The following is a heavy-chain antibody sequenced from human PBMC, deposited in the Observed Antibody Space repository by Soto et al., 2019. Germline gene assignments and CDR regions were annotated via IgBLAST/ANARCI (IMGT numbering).Heavy chain of an antibody. CDR3: ARGFRVLWFGEQLDY. Sequence: GASVKVSCKASGYTFTSYAMHWVRQAPGQRLEWMGWINAGNGNTKYSQKFQGRVTITRDTSASTAYMELSSLRSEDTAVYYCARGFRVLWFGEQLDYRGQGTQVTVSS. D-gene: IGHD3-10*01. CDR1: GYTFTSYA. CDR2: INAGNGNT. J-gene: IGHJ4*02. V-gene: IGHV1-3*01.